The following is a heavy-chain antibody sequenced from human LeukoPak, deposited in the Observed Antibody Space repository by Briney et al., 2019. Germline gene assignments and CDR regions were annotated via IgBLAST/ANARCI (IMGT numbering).Heavy chain of an antibody. CDR3: ARDPLSYDSSGYPEHSYYFDY. V-gene: IGHV1-24*01. Sequence: ASVKVSCKVSGYTLTELSMHWVRQAPGKGLEWMGGFDPEDGETIYAQKFQGRVTMTEDTSTDTAYMELSSLRSEDTAVYYCARDPLSYDSSGYPEHSYYFDYWGQGTLVTVSS. CDR2: FDPEDGET. J-gene: IGHJ4*02. D-gene: IGHD3-22*01. CDR1: GYTLTELS.